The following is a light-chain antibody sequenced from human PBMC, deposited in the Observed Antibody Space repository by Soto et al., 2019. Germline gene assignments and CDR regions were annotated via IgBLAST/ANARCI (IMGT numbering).Light chain of an antibody. CDR2: DAA. CDR3: QQTSSAPFT. Sequence: DIQMTQSPYSLSAAVGDRVTITCRASQNINTYLNWYQQKPGKAPKLLIFDAASLQSGVPSRFSGSGSRTDFTLTITSLQPADFATYYCQQTSSAPFTFGPGTKVDIK. J-gene: IGKJ3*01. CDR1: QNINTY. V-gene: IGKV1-39*01.